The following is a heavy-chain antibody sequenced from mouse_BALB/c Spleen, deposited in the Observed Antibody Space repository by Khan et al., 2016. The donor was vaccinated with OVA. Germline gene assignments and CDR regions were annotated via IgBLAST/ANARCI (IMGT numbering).Heavy chain of an antibody. J-gene: IGHJ3*01. D-gene: IGHD2-12*01. V-gene: IGHV3-8*02. CDR2: IIYTGYT. CDR3: ARSTYRYAFVY. CDR1: GDSITSGY. Sequence: EVQLQESGPSLVKPSQTLSLTCSVTGDSITSGYWNWIRKFPENKLEYMGYIIYTGYTYYNPSLPSRISITRPTSKNQYYLQLNSVTDEDTATYYCARSTYRYAFVYWGQGTLVTVAA.